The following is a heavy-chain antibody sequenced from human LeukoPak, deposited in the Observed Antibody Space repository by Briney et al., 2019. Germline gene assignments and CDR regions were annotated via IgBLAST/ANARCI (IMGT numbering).Heavy chain of an antibody. Sequence: GGSLRLSCAASGFTFSSYAMSWVRQAPGKGGEWVSAISGSGGSTYYADSVKGRFTISRDNSENTLYLQMNSLRAEDTAVYYCAKGGSFSHFDPWGQGTLVTDSS. J-gene: IGHJ5*02. CDR2: ISGSGGST. CDR3: AKGGSFSHFDP. V-gene: IGHV3-23*01. CDR1: GFTFSSYA.